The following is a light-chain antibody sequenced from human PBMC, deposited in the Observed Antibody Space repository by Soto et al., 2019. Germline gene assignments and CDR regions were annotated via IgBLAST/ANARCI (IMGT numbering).Light chain of an antibody. CDR1: SSDVGGFNY. J-gene: IGLJ1*01. Sequence: QSALTQPASVSGSPGQSITISCTGTSSDVGGFNYVSWYQQHPDKAPKLIIYVVSNRPSGVSNRFSGSKSGNTASLTISGHQAEDEADYYCSSYTSSDTPYVFGTGTKVTVL. CDR2: VVS. V-gene: IGLV2-14*01. CDR3: SSYTSSDTPYV.